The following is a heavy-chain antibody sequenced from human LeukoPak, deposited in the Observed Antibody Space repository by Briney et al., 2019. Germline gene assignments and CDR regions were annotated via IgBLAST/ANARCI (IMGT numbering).Heavy chain of an antibody. CDR2: ISYDGSNK. CDR3: AREMPPRGIRVLDY. CDR1: GFTFSSYA. D-gene: IGHD1-14*01. J-gene: IGHJ4*02. V-gene: IGHV3-30-3*01. Sequence: GGSLRLSCAASGFTFSSYAMHWVRQAPGKGLEWVAVISYDGSNKYYADSVKGRFTISRDNSKNTLYLQMNSLRAEDTAVYYCAREMPPRGIRVLDYWGQGTLVTVSS.